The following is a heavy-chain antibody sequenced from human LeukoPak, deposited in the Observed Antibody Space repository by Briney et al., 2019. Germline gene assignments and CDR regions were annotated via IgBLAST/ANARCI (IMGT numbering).Heavy chain of an antibody. CDR3: ARGRGSSWTYYFDY. V-gene: IGHV4-34*01. CDR1: GGSISSYY. CDR2: INHSGST. Sequence: SETLSLTCTVSGGSISSYYWSWIRQPPGKGLEWIGQINHSGSTNYNPSLKSRVTISVDTSKNQFSLKLSSVTAADTAVYYCARGRGSSWTYYFDYWGQGTLVTVSS. J-gene: IGHJ4*02. D-gene: IGHD6-13*01.